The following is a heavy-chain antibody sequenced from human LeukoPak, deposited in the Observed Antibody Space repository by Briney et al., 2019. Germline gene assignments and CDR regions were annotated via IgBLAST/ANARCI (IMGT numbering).Heavy chain of an antibody. V-gene: IGHV3-48*02. Sequence: PGGSLRLSCAASGFTFSSYSMIWVRQAPGKGLEWISYISSSSSTIYCADSVKGRFTISRDNAKNSLYLQMNSLRDEDTAVYYCARDNPIVGATITLDYWGQGALVTVSS. CDR2: ISSSSSTI. CDR1: GFTFSSYS. CDR3: ARDNPIVGATITLDY. J-gene: IGHJ4*02. D-gene: IGHD1-26*01.